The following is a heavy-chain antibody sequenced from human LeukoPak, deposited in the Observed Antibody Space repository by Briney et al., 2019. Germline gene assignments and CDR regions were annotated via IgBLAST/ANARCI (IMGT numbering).Heavy chain of an antibody. CDR2: ISAYNGNT. CDR1: GYTFASYG. Sequence: ASVKVSCKASGYTFASYGISWVRQAPGQGLEWMGWISAYNGNTNYAQKLQGRVTMTTDTSTSTAYMELRSLRSDDTAVYYCAREVKETYCGGDCYSTSWFDPWGQGTLVTVSS. D-gene: IGHD2-21*01. CDR3: AREVKETYCGGDCYSTSWFDP. V-gene: IGHV1-18*01. J-gene: IGHJ5*02.